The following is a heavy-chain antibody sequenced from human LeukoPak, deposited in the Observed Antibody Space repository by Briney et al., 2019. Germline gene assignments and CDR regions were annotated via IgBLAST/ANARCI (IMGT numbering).Heavy chain of an antibody. D-gene: IGHD3-22*01. CDR3: ARAAPYDSSAAFDY. CDR2: IYYSGST. Sequence: PSETLSLTCTVSGGSISSYYWSWIRQPPGKGVEWIGYIYYSGSTNYNPSLKSRVTISVDTSKNQFSLKLSSVTAADTAVYYCARAAPYDSSAAFDYWGQGTLVTVSS. CDR1: GGSISSYY. V-gene: IGHV4-59*01. J-gene: IGHJ4*02.